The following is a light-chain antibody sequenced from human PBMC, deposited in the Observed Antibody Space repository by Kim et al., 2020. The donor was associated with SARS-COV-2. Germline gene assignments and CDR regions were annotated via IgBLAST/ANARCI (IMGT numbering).Light chain of an antibody. Sequence: SVSTGALSTPSCRASQSVSTNLMWYQKNPGQAPRLLIYGASTRATYIPARFTGSGSGTEFTLTISRLQSEDFAVYYCQQYNNFRTFGQGTKVDIK. V-gene: IGKV3-15*01. J-gene: IGKJ1*01. CDR3: QQYNNFRT. CDR2: GAS. CDR1: QSVSTN.